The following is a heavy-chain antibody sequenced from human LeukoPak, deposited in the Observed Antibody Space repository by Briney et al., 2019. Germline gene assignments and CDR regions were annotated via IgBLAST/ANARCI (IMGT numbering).Heavy chain of an antibody. D-gene: IGHD3-22*01. V-gene: IGHV3-23*01. Sequence: GGSLRLSCAASGFTFSSYAMSWVRQAPGKGLEWGSAISGSGGSTYYADSVKGRFTISRDNSKNTLYLQMNSLGAEDTAVYYCAKVRFTITMIVVGLGDAFDIWGQGTMVTVSS. CDR2: ISGSGGST. CDR3: AKVRFTITMIVVGLGDAFDI. CDR1: GFTFSSYA. J-gene: IGHJ3*02.